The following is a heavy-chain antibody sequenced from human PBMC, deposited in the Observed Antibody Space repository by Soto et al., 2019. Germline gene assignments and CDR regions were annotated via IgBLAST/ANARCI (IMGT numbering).Heavy chain of an antibody. CDR1: GGSISTYY. V-gene: IGHV4-4*09. Sequence: SETLSLTCTVSGGSISTYYWNWIRQSPGKGLEWIGYIYRTGSTHYNPSLNSRVAISLDTSRNKFSLKLHSVTAADTAVYFCARQIGDDPFDVWGQGTMVTVSS. J-gene: IGHJ3*01. CDR2: IYRTGST. D-gene: IGHD3-3*01. CDR3: ARQIGDDPFDV.